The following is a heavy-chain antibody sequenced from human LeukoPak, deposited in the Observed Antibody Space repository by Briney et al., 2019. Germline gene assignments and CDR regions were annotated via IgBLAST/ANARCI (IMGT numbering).Heavy chain of an antibody. Sequence: PSETLSLTCTVSGGSISGYYWSWIRQPPGKGLEWIGEINHSGSTNYNPSLKSRVTISVDTSKNQFSLKLSSVTAADTAVYYCARGRPGGWDHSYGMDVWGQGTTVTVSS. V-gene: IGHV4-34*01. CDR2: INHSGST. CDR1: GGSISGYY. J-gene: IGHJ6*02. D-gene: IGHD6-19*01. CDR3: ARGRPGGWDHSYGMDV.